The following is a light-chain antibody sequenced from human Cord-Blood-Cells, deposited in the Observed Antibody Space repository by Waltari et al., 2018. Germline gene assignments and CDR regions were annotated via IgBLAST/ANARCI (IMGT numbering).Light chain of an antibody. Sequence: QSALTQPASVSGSPGQSITISCTGTSSDVGSYILVSWYQQHPGKAPKLMIYEGSKRPSGVSNRFSGSKSGNTASLTISGLQAEDEADYYCCSYAGSSTPWVFGGGTKLTVL. V-gene: IGLV2-23*01. CDR1: SSDVGSYIL. J-gene: IGLJ3*02. CDR2: EGS. CDR3: CSYAGSSTPWV.